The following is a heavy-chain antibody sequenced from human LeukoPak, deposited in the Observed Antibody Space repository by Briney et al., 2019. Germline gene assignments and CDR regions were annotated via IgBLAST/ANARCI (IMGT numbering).Heavy chain of an antibody. CDR2: INPNSGDT. CDR3: ARDKGSSSSCCD. D-gene: IGHD2-2*01. J-gene: IGHJ4*02. Sequence: ASVKVSCKASGYTFSDYYMHWVRQAPGQGLEWMGWINPNSGDTIYTQKFQGRVTMTRDTSVSTAYMELSSLRSDDTAMYYCARDKGSSSSCCDWGQGTLVTVSS. V-gene: IGHV1-2*02. CDR1: GYTFSDYY.